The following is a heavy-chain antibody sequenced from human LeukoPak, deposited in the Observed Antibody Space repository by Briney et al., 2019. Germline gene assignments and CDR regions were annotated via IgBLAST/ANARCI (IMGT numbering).Heavy chain of an antibody. V-gene: IGHV4-38-2*01. D-gene: IGHD5-18*01. CDR1: GYSISSGYY. Sequence: SETLSLTCAVSGYSISSGYYWGWIRQPPGKGLEWIGSIYHSGSTYYNPSLKSRVTISVDTSKNQFSLKLSSVTAADTAVYYCAGQRYSYGYPGYWGQGTLVTVSS. CDR3: AGQRYSYGYPGY. CDR2: IYHSGST. J-gene: IGHJ4*02.